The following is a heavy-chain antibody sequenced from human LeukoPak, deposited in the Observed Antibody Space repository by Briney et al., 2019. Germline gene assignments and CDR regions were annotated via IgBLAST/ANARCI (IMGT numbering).Heavy chain of an antibody. D-gene: IGHD3-10*01. Sequence: ASVKVSCTASGGTFSSYAISWVRQAPGQGLEWMGGINPIFGTANYAQKFQGRVTITTDESTSTAYMELSSLKSEDTAVYYCARGVAGLLWFGEPPYYWGQGTLVTVSS. CDR2: INPIFGTA. CDR3: ARGVAGLLWFGEPPYY. J-gene: IGHJ4*02. CDR1: GGTFSSYA. V-gene: IGHV1-69*05.